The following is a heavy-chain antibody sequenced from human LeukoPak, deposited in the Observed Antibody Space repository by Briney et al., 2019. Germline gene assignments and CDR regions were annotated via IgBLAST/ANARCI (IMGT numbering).Heavy chain of an antibody. CDR2: IPYDGSNK. CDR3: ARVSPTTLWFGELVEGSVDY. Sequence: GRSLRLSCAASGFTFSSYAMHWVRQAPGKGLEWVAVIPYDGSNKYYADSVKGRFTISRDNSKNTLYLQMNSLRAEDTAVYYCARVSPTTLWFGELVEGSVDYGGQGTLVTVSS. CDR1: GFTFSSYA. J-gene: IGHJ4*02. V-gene: IGHV3-30-3*01. D-gene: IGHD3-10*01.